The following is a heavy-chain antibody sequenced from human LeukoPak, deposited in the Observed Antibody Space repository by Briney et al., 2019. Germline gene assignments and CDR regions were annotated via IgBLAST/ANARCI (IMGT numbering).Heavy chain of an antibody. Sequence: GGSLRLSCAASGFTFTNYWMSWVRQAPGKGLEWVASMRQDGSEIHYVDSVEGRFTISRDNAKNSLFLQMNSLRAEDTAVYYCARGGYYRFDRWGQGTLVTVSS. J-gene: IGHJ4*02. CDR2: MRQDGSEI. CDR3: ARGGYYRFDR. V-gene: IGHV3-7*01. CDR1: GFTFTNYW. D-gene: IGHD2-21*01.